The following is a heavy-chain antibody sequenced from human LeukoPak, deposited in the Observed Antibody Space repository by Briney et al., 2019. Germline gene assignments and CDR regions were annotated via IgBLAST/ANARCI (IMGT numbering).Heavy chain of an antibody. V-gene: IGHV4-38-2*02. J-gene: IGHJ4*02. CDR3: AKNNSNGFDF. D-gene: IGHD6-19*01. Sequence: SETLSLTCTVSGYSISGGYYWGWIRQPPGKGLEWIGTIFQSVSTYYNPSLKSRVTTSVDTSKNQFSLKLSSVTAADTAVYYCAKNNSNGFDFWSQGTLVTVSS. CDR1: GYSISGGYY. CDR2: IFQSVST.